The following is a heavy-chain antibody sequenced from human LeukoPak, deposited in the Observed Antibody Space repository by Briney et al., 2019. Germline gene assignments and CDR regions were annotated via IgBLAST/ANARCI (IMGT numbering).Heavy chain of an antibody. Sequence: GESLKISCKGSGYSFTSYWIGWVRQMPGKGLEWMGIIYPGDSDTRYSPSFQGQVTISAVKSINTAFVQWSSLKASDTAIYYCARRTPEYTNRWYFDLWGRGTLVTVSS. D-gene: IGHD6-6*01. J-gene: IGHJ2*01. CDR3: ARRTPEYTNRWYFDL. CDR1: GYSFTSYW. CDR2: IYPGDSDT. V-gene: IGHV5-51*01.